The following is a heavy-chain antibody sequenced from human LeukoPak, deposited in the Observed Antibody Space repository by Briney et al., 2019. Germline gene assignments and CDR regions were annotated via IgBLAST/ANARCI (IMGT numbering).Heavy chain of an antibody. V-gene: IGHV4-61*05. Sequence: SGPTLVNPTETLTLTCTFSGFSLSSSGVGVGWIRQPPGKGLEWIGYIYYSGSTNYNPSLKSRVTISVDTSKNQFSLKLSSVTAADTAVYFCARHGASGSCLYYFDYWGQGTLVTVSS. CDR2: IYYSGST. J-gene: IGHJ4*02. CDR3: ARHGASGSCLYYFDY. CDR1: GFSLSSSGVG. D-gene: IGHD1-26*01.